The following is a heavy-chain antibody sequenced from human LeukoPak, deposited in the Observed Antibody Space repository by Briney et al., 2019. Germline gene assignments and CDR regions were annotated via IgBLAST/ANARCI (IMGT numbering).Heavy chain of an antibody. Sequence: PSETLSLTCTVSGGSISSYYWNWIRQPAGRGLEWIGRLDVSGNTNYNASLKSRVTMSVDTSKNQFSLKLNSVTAADTAVYYCASGRPRGFDQGGQGTLVTVSS. J-gene: IGHJ5*02. V-gene: IGHV4-4*07. CDR2: LDVSGNT. CDR1: GGSISSYY. CDR3: ASGRPRGFDQ.